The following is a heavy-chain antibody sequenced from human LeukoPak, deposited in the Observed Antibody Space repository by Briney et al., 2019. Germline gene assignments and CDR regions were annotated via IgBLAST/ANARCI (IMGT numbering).Heavy chain of an antibody. J-gene: IGHJ4*02. V-gene: IGHV3-23*01. CDR3: AKDLTWIPPPLVTFDL. CDR1: GFDFSNYA. CDR2: ISGRGDLT. D-gene: IGHD4-23*01. Sequence: GGSLRLSCGASGFDFSNYAMSWVRQAPGKGLQWASSISGRGDLTHYADSVKGRFTISRDNSKNMVFLQMSSLRAEDTAVYYCAKDLTWIPPPLVTFDLRGQGTLVTVSS.